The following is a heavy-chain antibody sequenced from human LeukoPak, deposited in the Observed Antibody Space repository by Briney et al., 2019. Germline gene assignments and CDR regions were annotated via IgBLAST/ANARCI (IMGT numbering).Heavy chain of an antibody. Sequence: GGSLRLSCAASGFTFSSYGMSWVRQAPGKGLEWVSAISGSGGSTYYADSVKGRFTISRDNSKNTLYLQMNSLRAEDTAVYYCAKKYYDFWSGYFDYWGQGTLVTVSS. V-gene: IGHV3-23*01. CDR1: GFTFSSYG. J-gene: IGHJ4*02. D-gene: IGHD3-3*01. CDR2: ISGSGGST. CDR3: AKKYYDFWSGYFDY.